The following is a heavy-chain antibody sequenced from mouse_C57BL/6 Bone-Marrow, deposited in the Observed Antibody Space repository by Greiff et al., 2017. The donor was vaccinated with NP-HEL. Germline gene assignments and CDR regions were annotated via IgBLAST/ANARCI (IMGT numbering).Heavy chain of an antibody. CDR3: ARLGDD. CDR2: IRNKANGYTT. CDR1: GFTFTDYY. V-gene: IGHV7-3*01. J-gene: IGHJ2*01. Sequence: EVKLVESGGGLVQPGGSLSLSCAASGFTFTDYYMSWVRQPPGQALEWLGFIRNKANGYTTEYSVSVKGRFTISRDNSQSILYLQMNALGAEDSATYYCARLGDDGGQGTTLTVSS.